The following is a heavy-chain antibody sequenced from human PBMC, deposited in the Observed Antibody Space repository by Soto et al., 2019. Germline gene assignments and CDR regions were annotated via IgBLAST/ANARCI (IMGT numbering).Heavy chain of an antibody. CDR1: GGSISSYY. J-gene: IGHJ4*02. CDR3: ARYYYDSSGYYSAYYFDY. Sequence: ETLSLTCTVSGGSISSYYWSWIRQPPGKGLEWIGYIYYSGSTNYNPSLKSRVTISVDTSKNQFSLKPSSVTAADTAVYYCARYYYDSSGYYSAYYFDYWGQGTLVTVSS. CDR2: IYYSGST. D-gene: IGHD3-22*01. V-gene: IGHV4-59*01.